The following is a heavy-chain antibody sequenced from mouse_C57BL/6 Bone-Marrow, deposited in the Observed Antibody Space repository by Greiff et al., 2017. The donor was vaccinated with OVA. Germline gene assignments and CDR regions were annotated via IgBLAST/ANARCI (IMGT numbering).Heavy chain of an antibody. Sequence: QVQLQQPGAELVRPGSSVKLSCKASGYTFTSYWMHWVKQRPIQGLEWIGNIDPSDSETHYNQKIKDKDTLTVDTSYSTDYMQLSSLTAECSAFYYCARRCPTTYAMDYWGQGTSVTVSS. D-gene: IGHD1-1*01. CDR3: ARRCPTTYAMDY. CDR1: GYTFTSYW. V-gene: IGHV1-52*01. CDR2: IDPSDSET. J-gene: IGHJ4*01.